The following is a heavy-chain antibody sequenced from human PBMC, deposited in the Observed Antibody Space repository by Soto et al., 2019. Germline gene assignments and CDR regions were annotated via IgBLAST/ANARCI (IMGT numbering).Heavy chain of an antibody. CDR2: IYYSGST. Sequence: QVRLQESGPGLVKPSETLSLTCTVSGGSVSSGGYYWSWIRQPPGKGLEWIGYIYYSGSTTYNPSLKSRVTISVDTSKNQFALQLSSVTAADPAVYFWARVGCSGASGYPVNDYF. CDR3: ARVGCSGASGYPVNDYF. J-gene: IGHJ1*01. D-gene: IGHD2-15*01. V-gene: IGHV4-61*08. CDR1: GGSVSSGGYY.